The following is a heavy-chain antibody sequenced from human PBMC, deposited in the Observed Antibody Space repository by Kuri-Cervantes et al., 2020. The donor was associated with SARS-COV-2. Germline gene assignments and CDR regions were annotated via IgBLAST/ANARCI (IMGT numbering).Heavy chain of an antibody. D-gene: IGHD3-3*01. CDR3: AREPYDFWSGYYTGYYFDY. CDR2: IIPIFGTA. Sequence: SSVKVSCKASGGTFSSYAISWVRQAPGQGLEWMGGIIPIFGTANYAQKFHGRVTITTDESTSTAYLELSSLRSEDTAVYYCAREPYDFWSGYYTGYYFDYWGQGTLVTVSS. V-gene: IGHV1-69*05. CDR1: GGTFSSYA. J-gene: IGHJ4*02.